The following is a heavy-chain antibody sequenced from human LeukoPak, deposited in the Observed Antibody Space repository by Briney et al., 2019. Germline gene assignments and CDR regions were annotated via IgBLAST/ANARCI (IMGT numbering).Heavy chain of an antibody. D-gene: IGHD4-17*01. V-gene: IGHV3-30*03. CDR3: ASGVTYGDLSVYFDY. Sequence: GGSLRLSCAASGFPFSSYGMHWVRQAPGKGLDWVAVISYDGSNKYYADSVKGRFTISRDNSKNTLFLQMNSLRAEDTAVYYCASGVTYGDLSVYFDYWGQGTLVTVSS. J-gene: IGHJ4*02. CDR1: GFPFSSYG. CDR2: ISYDGSNK.